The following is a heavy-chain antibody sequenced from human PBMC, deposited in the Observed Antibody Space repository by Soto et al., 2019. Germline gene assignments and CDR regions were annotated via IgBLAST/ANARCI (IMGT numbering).Heavy chain of an antibody. CDR1: GYTFTSYG. CDR3: ARSYDYVWGSYRYSVGTDY. V-gene: IGHV1-18*01. D-gene: IGHD3-16*02. Sequence: QVQLVQSGAEVKKPGASVKVSCKASGYTFTSYGISWVRQAPGQGLEWMGWISAYNGNTNYAQKLQGRDTMTTDTSTSTDYMELRSLRSDDTAVYYCARSYDYVWGSYRYSVGTDYWGQGTLVTVSS. J-gene: IGHJ4*02. CDR2: ISAYNGNT.